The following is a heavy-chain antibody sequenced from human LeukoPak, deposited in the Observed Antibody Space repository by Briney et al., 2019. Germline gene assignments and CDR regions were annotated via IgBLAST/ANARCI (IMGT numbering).Heavy chain of an antibody. J-gene: IGHJ6*03. CDR1: GFTVSSNY. CDR2: IYSGGST. D-gene: IGHD3-3*01. Sequence: GGSLRLSCAASGFTVSSNYMSWVRQAPGKGREWVSVIYSGGSTYYADSVKGRFTISRDNYKNTLYLQLNSLRAEDTAVYYCARIDFWARDYYHYMDVWGKGTTVTVSS. CDR3: ARIDFWARDYYHYMDV. V-gene: IGHV3-53*01.